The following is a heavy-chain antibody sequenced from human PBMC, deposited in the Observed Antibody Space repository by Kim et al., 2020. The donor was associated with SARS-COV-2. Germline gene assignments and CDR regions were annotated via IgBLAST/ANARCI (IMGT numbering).Heavy chain of an antibody. Sequence: IYSGGSTYYADSVNGRFTITRDTSKNTLYLQMNGLRAEDTAVYYCAREGSWGQGTLVTVSS. J-gene: IGHJ4*02. V-gene: IGHV3-66*01. CDR3: AREGS. CDR2: IYSGGST.